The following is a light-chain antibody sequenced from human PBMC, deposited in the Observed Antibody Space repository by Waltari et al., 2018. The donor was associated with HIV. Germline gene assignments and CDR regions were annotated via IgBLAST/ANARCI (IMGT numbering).Light chain of an antibody. J-gene: IGKJ1*01. Sequence: EVVLTQSPGTLSLSPGDRATLACRASQSINSTYLAWYQQHPGQTPRLLMYGASRRAIGIPDRFSGSGSGTDFTLTIARLEPGDFAVYYCHQYGSSPRTCGQGTKVDIK. CDR1: QSINSTY. V-gene: IGKV3-20*01. CDR2: GAS. CDR3: HQYGSSPRT.